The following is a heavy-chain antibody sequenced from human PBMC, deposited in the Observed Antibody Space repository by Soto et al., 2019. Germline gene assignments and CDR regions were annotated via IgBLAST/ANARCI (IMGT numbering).Heavy chain of an antibody. D-gene: IGHD3-22*01. V-gene: IGHV3-74*01. CDR2: INTDGTTT. CDR1: GFPFSSNW. J-gene: IGHJ4*02. Sequence: GGSLRLSCGASGFPFSSNWMHWVRQAPGKGLEWVSRINTDGTTTTYADSVKGRFVISRDNARNTLYLEMNSLSAEDTAVYYCARFGTYYETSGFLYWGQGTLVTVSS. CDR3: ARFGTYYETSGFLY.